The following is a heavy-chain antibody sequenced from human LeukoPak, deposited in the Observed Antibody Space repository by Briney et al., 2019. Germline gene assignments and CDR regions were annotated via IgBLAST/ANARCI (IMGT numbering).Heavy chain of an antibody. J-gene: IGHJ6*03. CDR3: AREDAQYYDILTGYSSGGYMDV. Sequence: PSQTLSLTCTVSGGSISSGSYYWSWIRQPAGKGLEWIGRIYTSGSTNYNPSLKSRVTISVDTSKNQFSPKLSSVTAADTAVYYCAREDAQYYDILTGYSSGGYMDVWGKGTTVTISS. D-gene: IGHD3-9*01. CDR2: IYTSGST. V-gene: IGHV4-61*02. CDR1: GGSISSGSYY.